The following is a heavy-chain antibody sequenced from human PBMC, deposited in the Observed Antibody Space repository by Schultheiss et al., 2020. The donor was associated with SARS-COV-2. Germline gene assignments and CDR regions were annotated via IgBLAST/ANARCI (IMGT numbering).Heavy chain of an antibody. Sequence: SETLSLTCAVYGGSFSGYYWTWIRRPPGKGLEWIGEVNHRGSTNYNPSLKSRVTISVDTSKNQFSLKLSSVTAADTAVYYCARHLSSWSTPLYYFDYWGQGTLVTVSS. CDR2: VNHRGST. J-gene: IGHJ4*02. V-gene: IGHV4-34*01. CDR1: GGSFSGYY. CDR3: ARHLSSWSTPLYYFDY. D-gene: IGHD6-13*01.